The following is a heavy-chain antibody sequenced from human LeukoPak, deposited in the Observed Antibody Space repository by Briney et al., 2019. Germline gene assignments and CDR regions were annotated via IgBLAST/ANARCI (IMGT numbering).Heavy chain of an antibody. D-gene: IGHD4-11*01. V-gene: IGHV1-46*01. CDR2: INPSGGST. CDR1: GYTFTSYY. CDR3: ARVGDYSPRGWFDP. J-gene: IGHJ5*02. Sequence: ASVRVSCKASGYTFTSYYIHWVRQAPGQGLEWMGIINPSGGSTTYAQKFQGRVTMTRDMSTRTLYMELSSLRSEDTAFYYCARVGDYSPRGWFDPWGQGTLVTVSS.